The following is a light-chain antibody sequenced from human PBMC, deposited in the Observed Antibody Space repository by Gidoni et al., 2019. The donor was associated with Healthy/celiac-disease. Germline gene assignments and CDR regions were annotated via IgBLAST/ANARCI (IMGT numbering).Light chain of an antibody. CDR1: QSVSSY. V-gene: IGKV3-11*01. J-gene: IGKJ5*01. Sequence: EIVLTQSPATLPLSPGERATLSCRASQSVSSYLAWYQQKPGQAPRLLIYDASNRATGIPARFSGSGSGTDFTLTISSLEPEDFAVYYCQQRSNWPPGITFXQXTRLEIK. CDR3: QQRSNWPPGIT. CDR2: DAS.